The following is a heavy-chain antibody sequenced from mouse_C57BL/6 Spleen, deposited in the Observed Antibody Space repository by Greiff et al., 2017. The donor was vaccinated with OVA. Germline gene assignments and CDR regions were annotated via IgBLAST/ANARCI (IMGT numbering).Heavy chain of an antibody. V-gene: IGHV1-64*01. D-gene: IGHD1-1*01. CDR3: ARRDGSRREYYFDD. CDR2: IHPNSGST. CDR1: GYTFTSYW. J-gene: IGHJ2*01. Sequence: QVQLQQPGAELVKPGASVKLSCKASGYTFTSYWMHWVKQRPGQGLEWIGMIHPNSGSTNYNEKFKSKATLTVDKSSSTAYMQLSSLTSEDSAVYYCARRDGSRREYYFDDWGQGTTLTVSS.